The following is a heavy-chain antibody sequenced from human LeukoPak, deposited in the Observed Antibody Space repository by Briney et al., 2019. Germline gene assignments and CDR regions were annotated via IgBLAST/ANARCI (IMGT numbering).Heavy chain of an antibody. V-gene: IGHV1-69*13. CDR1: GGTFSSYA. D-gene: IGHD3-22*01. CDR2: IIPIFGTA. Sequence: SVKVSCKASGGTFSSYAISWVRQAPGQGLEWMGGIIPIFGTANYAQKFQGRVTITADESTSTAYMELSSLRSEDTAVYYCARDNCDSSGSFDYWGQGTLVTVSS. CDR3: ARDNCDSSGSFDY. J-gene: IGHJ4*02.